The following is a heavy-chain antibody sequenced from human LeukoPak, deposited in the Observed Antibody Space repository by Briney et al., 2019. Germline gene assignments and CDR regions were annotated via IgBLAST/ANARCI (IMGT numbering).Heavy chain of an antibody. J-gene: IGHJ3*01. CDR2: INPNTGDT. CDR3: ASKGAGHCYDASCMGSFDL. Sequence: ASVTVSCKASGYPFIDYYLHWVRQAPGQGLEWMGCINPNTGDTNSAQNFQGRVIMTRGTSITTAYMELSRLKSDDTALYYCASKGAGHCYDASCMGSFDLWGQGTTVAVSS. CDR1: GYPFIDYY. V-gene: IGHV1-2*02. D-gene: IGHD2-15*01.